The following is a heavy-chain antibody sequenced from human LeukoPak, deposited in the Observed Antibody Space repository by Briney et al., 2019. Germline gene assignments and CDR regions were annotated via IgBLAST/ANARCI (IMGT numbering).Heavy chain of an antibody. V-gene: IGHV3-21*01. CDR3: ARGSLSSGSHYGDY. CDR1: GFTFNAYS. J-gene: IGHJ4*02. D-gene: IGHD3-10*01. CDR2: ICSGRHYI. Sequence: GGSLRLSRGASGFTFNAYSMSWVRQPPGKGLEWVSFICSGRHYIYDANSEKGRFTNSRDNTKNSLFLQMNSLRAEDPTVYYCARGSLSSGSHYGDYGGQGTLVTVAS.